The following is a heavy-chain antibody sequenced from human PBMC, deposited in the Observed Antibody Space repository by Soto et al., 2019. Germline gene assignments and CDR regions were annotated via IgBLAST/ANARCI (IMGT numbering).Heavy chain of an antibody. CDR3: ARGTCSGGSCYRFGY. CDR2: VSSSGSSR. D-gene: IGHD2-15*01. J-gene: IGHJ4*02. Sequence: QVQLVESGGGLVKPGGSLRLSCAASGFTFSDYYMSWIRQAPGKGLEWVSYVSSSGSSRDYADSVKGRFTISRDNAKNPLYLQMNSLRAEDTAVYYCARGTCSGGSCYRFGYWGQGTLVTVSS. CDR1: GFTFSDYY. V-gene: IGHV3-11*01.